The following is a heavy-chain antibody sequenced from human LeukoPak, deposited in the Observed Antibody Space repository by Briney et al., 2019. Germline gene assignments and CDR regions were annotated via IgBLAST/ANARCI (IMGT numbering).Heavy chain of an antibody. CDR1: GGTFSSYA. CDR3: ARVGFMSSSVY. J-gene: IGHJ4*02. Sequence: ASVKVSCKASGGTFSSYAISWVRQAPGQGLEWMGRIIPIFGTANYAQKLQGRVTMTTDTSTSTAYMELRSLRSDDTAVYYCARVGFMSSSVYWGQGTLVTVSS. CDR2: IIPIFGTA. V-gene: IGHV1-69*05. D-gene: IGHD6-13*01.